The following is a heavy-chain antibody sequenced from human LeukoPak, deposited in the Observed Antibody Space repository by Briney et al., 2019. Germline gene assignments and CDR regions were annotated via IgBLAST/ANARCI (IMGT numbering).Heavy chain of an antibody. D-gene: IGHD3-10*01. CDR2: IYSGGST. CDR3: ARDRDPYGSGGGRDAFDI. Sequence: GGSLRLSCAASGFTVSSNYMSWVRQAPGKGLEWVSVIYSGGSTYYADSVKGRFTISRDNSKNTLYLQMNSLRAEDTAVYYRARDRDPYGSGGGRDAFDIWGQGTMVTVSS. J-gene: IGHJ3*02. CDR1: GFTVSSNY. V-gene: IGHV3-66*01.